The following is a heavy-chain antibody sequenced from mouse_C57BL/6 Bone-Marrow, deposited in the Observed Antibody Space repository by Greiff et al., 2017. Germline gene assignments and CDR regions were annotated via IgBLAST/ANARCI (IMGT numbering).Heavy chain of an antibody. J-gene: IGHJ2*01. CDR3: ARLIYYDYDYFDY. V-gene: IGHV1-54*01. CDR1: GYAFTNYL. CDR2: INPGSGGT. D-gene: IGHD2-4*01. Sequence: QVQLKQSGAELVRPGTSVKVSCKASGYAFTNYLIEWVKQRPGQGLEWIGVINPGSGGTNYNEKFKGKVTLTADKSSSTAYMQLSSLTSEDSAVYFCARLIYYDYDYFDYWGQGTTLTVSS.